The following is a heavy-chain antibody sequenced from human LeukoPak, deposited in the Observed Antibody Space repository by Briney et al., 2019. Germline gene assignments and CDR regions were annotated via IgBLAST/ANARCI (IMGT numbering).Heavy chain of an antibody. V-gene: IGHV3-23*01. Sequence: RGSLRLSCAASGFTFSSYAMSWVRQAPGKGLEWVSAISGSGGSTYYADSVKGRVTISRDNSKSTLYLQMTSLRAEDTAVYYCAKDSYNWNDGNFDSWGQGSLVTVSS. CDR2: ISGSGGST. CDR3: AKDSYNWNDGNFDS. CDR1: GFTFSSYA. D-gene: IGHD1-1*01. J-gene: IGHJ4*02.